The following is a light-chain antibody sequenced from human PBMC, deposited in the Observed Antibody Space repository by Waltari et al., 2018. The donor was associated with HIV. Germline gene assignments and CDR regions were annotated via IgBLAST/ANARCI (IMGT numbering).Light chain of an antibody. J-gene: IGLJ2*01. CDR1: SSDIGHYLL. CDR2: EVT. V-gene: IGLV2-23*02. CDR3: CSYAGTSTWL. Sequence: QSALTQPASVSASPGQSITISCTGTSSDIGHYLLVPWYQQPPGKVPKLLIYEVTKRPSGVSNRFSASKSGNTASLTISGLQTEDEADYFCCSYAGTSTWLFGGGTKLTVL.